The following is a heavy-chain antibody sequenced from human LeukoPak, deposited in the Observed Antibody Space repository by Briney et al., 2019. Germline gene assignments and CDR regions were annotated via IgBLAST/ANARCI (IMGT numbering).Heavy chain of an antibody. J-gene: IGHJ4*02. V-gene: IGHV3-7*04. CDR3: ARVLQQWLVLVDY. CDR1: GFTFSSYA. CDR2: IKQDGSEK. D-gene: IGHD6-19*01. Sequence: GGSLRLSCAASGFTFSSYAMSWVRQAPGKGLEWVANIKQDGSEKYYVDSVKGRFTISRDNAKNSLYLQMNSLRAEDTAVYYCARVLQQWLVLVDYWGQGTLVTVSS.